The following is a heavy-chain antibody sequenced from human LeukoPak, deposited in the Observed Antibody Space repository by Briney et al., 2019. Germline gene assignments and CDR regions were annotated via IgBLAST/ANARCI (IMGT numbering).Heavy chain of an antibody. V-gene: IGHV4-4*07. D-gene: IGHD3-3*01. Sequence: SQTMSLTCTVAGGFISSYYWSWIRQPAGKGPEWIGRISTSGSATYNPSLKSRVTTSVDTSKNQFSLEVSSVTAADTAVYYCARYQSGAFDIWGQGTMVTVSS. CDR2: ISTSGSA. CDR1: GGFISSYY. CDR3: ARYQSGAFDI. J-gene: IGHJ3*02.